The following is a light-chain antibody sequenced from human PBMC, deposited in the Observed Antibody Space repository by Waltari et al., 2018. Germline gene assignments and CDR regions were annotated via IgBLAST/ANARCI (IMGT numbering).Light chain of an antibody. Sequence: QSALTQPASVSGSPGQSITISCTGFNSTVGSYNLVSWYQQHPGKAPKLMIYDVSKRPPGVPDRFSGSKSGNTASLTISGLQAEDEADYYCCSYAGSYVVFGGGTKLTVL. CDR3: CSYAGSYVV. CDR1: NSTVGSYNL. V-gene: IGLV2-23*02. J-gene: IGLJ2*01. CDR2: DVS.